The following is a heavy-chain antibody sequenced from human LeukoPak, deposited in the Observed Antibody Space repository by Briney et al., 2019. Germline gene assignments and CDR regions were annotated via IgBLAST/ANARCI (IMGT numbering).Heavy chain of an antibody. D-gene: IGHD5-24*01. V-gene: IGHV3-66*01. Sequence: GGSLRLSCAASGFTVSSNYMTWVRQAPGKGLEWVSVIYSGGSILYADSVKGRFTISRGNSKNTLYLQMNSLRAEDTAVYYCARALRDGYNRGIDYWGQGTLVTVSS. CDR3: ARALRDGYNRGIDY. CDR1: GFTVSSNY. CDR2: IYSGGSI. J-gene: IGHJ4*02.